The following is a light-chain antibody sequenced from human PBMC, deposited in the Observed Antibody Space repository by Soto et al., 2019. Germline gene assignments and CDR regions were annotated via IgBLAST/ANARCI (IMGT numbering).Light chain of an antibody. V-gene: IGKV1-39*01. J-gene: IGKJ5*01. CDR1: QSISSY. Sequence: DIQMTQSPSSLSASVGDRVTITCRASQSISSYLNWYQQKPGKAPKLLIYAASSLQSGVPSRFSGSGSGTDFTLTISSLQPEDFATYYCQQSYRTPPITFGQGTPLEIK. CDR2: AAS. CDR3: QQSYRTPPIT.